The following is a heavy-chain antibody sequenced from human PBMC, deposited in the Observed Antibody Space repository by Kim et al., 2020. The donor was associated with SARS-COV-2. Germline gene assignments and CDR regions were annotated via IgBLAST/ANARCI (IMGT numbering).Heavy chain of an antibody. Sequence: TNYDQKLQGRVTMTPDTSTSTAYMELRSLRSDDTAVYYCARNWNYRGLFDYWGQGTLVTVSS. V-gene: IGHV1-18*01. CDR3: ARNWNYRGLFDY. D-gene: IGHD1-7*01. J-gene: IGHJ4*02. CDR2: T.